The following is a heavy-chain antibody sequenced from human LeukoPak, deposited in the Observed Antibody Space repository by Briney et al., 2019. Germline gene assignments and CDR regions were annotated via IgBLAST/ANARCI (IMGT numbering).Heavy chain of an antibody. CDR2: ISSSRSTI. CDR3: ARWTGDGYNYDY. CDR1: GFTLSSYS. V-gene: IGHV3-48*04. D-gene: IGHD5-24*01. J-gene: IGHJ4*02. Sequence: PGGSLRLSCAASGFTLSSYSMNWVRQAPGKGLEWVSYISSSRSTIYYADSVKGRFTISRDNAKNSLYLQMNSLRADDTAVYYCARWTGDGYNYDYWGQGTLVTVSS.